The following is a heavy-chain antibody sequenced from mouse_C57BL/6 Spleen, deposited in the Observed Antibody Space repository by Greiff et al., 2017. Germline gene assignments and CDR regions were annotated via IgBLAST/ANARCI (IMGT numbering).Heavy chain of an antibody. CDR2: IDPETGGT. D-gene: IGHD1-1*01. V-gene: IGHV1-15*01. CDR1: GYTFTDYE. J-gene: IGHJ3*01. CDR3: TRERYYYGSSYTY. Sequence: VQVVESGAELVRPGASVTLSCKASGYTFTDYEMHWVKQTPVHGLEWIGAIDPETGGTAYNQKFKGKAILTADKSSSTAYMELRSLTSEDSAVYYCTRERYYYGSSYTYWGQGTLVTVSA.